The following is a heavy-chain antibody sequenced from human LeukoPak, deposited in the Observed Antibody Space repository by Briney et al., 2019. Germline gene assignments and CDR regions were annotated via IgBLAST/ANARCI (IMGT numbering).Heavy chain of an antibody. CDR2: ISGGGGSA. CDR1: GFTFSSYA. V-gene: IGHV3-23*01. J-gene: IGHJ4*02. D-gene: IGHD2-2*01. CDR3: ARETCSSTSCSTDY. Sequence: PGGSLRLSCAASGFTFSSYAMSWVRQASGKGLEWVSAISGGGGSAYYADSVKGRFTISRDNSKNTLYLQMNSLRAEDTAVYYCARETCSSTSCSTDYWGQGTLVTVSS.